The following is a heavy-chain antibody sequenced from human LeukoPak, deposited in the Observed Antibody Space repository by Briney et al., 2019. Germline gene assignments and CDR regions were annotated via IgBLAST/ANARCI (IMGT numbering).Heavy chain of an antibody. J-gene: IGHJ4*02. CDR3: ANEQGVEDIVATIPPIGYY. V-gene: IGHV3-23*01. D-gene: IGHD5-12*01. CDR2: VSEGGTGT. Sequence: GGSLRLSCAASGFTFSSYAMSWVRQAPAKGLEWVSGVSEGGTGTYYADSVKGRFTVSRDNSKNTLSLQMNRLRAEDTAVYYCANEQGVEDIVATIPPIGYYWGQGTLVTVSS. CDR1: GFTFSSYA.